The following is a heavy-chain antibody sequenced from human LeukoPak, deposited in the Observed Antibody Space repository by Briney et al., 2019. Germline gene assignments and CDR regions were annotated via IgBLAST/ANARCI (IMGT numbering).Heavy chain of an antibody. CDR1: GYRFTNYW. CDR3: ARSSYYDSSGYSTSDY. V-gene: IGHV5-10-1*01. J-gene: IGHJ4*02. Sequence: GESLKISCEGSGYRFTNYWITWVRQMPGKGLEWMGRIDPSDSYTNYSPSFQGHVTISADKSISTAYLRWGSLGASDTAMYYCARSSYYDSSGYSTSDYWGQGTLVTVSS. CDR2: IDPSDSYT. D-gene: IGHD3-22*01.